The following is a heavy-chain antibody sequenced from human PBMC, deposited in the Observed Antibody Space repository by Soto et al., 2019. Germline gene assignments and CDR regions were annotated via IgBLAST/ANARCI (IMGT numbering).Heavy chain of an antibody. V-gene: IGHV4-39*01. CDR3: VRHIHVLLSPRYCSGGSRVSYFDY. J-gene: IGHJ4*02. CDR1: GGSICSSSYY. D-gene: IGHD2-15*01. CDR2: ISSSGST. Sequence: LTLTCTVSGGSICSSSYYWDWIRQPPGKGLEWIGSISSSGSTYYNTSLTSRVTISVATSKNQFSLKLSSVTAADTAEYYCVRHIHVLLSPRYCSGGSRVSYFDYWGQGSLVTVSS.